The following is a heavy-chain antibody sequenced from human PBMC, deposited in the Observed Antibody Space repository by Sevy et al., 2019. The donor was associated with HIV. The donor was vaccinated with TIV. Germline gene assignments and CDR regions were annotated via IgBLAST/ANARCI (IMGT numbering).Heavy chain of an antibody. CDR2: IYSGGNT. D-gene: IGHD2-2*01. J-gene: IGHJ6*02. Sequence: GGSLRLSCAASGFTVSSNYMTWVRQAPGKGLEWVSVIYSGGNTSYEDSVKGRFTIARDNSKNTLYLQMNSLRAEDTAVYYCARDRRGYCSSTSCYPYGMDVWGQGTTVTVSS. V-gene: IGHV3-53*01. CDR1: GFTVSSNY. CDR3: ARDRRGYCSSTSCYPYGMDV.